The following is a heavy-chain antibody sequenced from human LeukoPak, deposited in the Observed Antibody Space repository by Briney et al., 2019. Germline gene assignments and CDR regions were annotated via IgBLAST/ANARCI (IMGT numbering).Heavy chain of an antibody. J-gene: IGHJ1*01. V-gene: IGHV3-30*03. CDR2: ISYDGSNK. CDR1: GFTFSSYG. D-gene: IGHD6-13*01. CDR3: ATDWGAAGAY. Sequence: GGSLRLSCAASGFTFSSYGMHWVRQAPGKGLEWVAVISYDGSNKYYADSVKGRFTISRDNSKNTLYLQMNSLRAEDTAVYYCATDWGAAGAYWGQGTLVTVSS.